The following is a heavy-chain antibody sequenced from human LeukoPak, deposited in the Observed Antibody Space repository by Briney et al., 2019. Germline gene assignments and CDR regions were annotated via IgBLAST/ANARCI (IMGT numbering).Heavy chain of an antibody. CDR2: IWYGGSNK. Sequence: GRSLRLSCAASGFTFSSYGMNWVRQAPGKGLEWVAVIWYGGSNKYYADSVKGRFTISRDNSKNTLYLQMNSLRAEDTAVFYCATDKRMGSTWGSSFQHWGQGTLVTVSS. J-gene: IGHJ1*01. CDR1: GFTFSSYG. V-gene: IGHV3-33*08. D-gene: IGHD6-13*01. CDR3: ATDKRMGSTWGSSFQH.